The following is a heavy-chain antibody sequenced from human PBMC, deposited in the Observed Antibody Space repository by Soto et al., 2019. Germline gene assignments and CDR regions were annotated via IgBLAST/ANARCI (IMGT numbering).Heavy chain of an antibody. J-gene: IGHJ4*02. CDR1: GYTFTGYY. CDR3: ARARVVATPPDY. Sequence: ASVKVSCKASGYTFTGYYMHWVRQAPGQGLEWMGWINPNSGGTNYAQKFQGRVTMTRDTSISTAYMELSRLRSDDTAVYYCARARVVATPPDYWGQGTLVTVSS. D-gene: IGHD2-15*01. CDR2: INPNSGGT. V-gene: IGHV1-2*02.